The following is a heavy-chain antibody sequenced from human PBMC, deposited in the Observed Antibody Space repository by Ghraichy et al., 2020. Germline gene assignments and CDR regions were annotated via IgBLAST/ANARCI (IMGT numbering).Heavy chain of an antibody. CDR1: GGTFSSYA. D-gene: IGHD2-15*01. V-gene: IGHV1-69*05. CDR2: IIPIFGTA. J-gene: IGHJ6*02. CDR3: ARGEDINHYYYYGMDV. Sequence: SVKVSCKASGGTFSSYAISWVRQAPGQGLEWMGGIIPIFGTANYAQKFQGRVTITTDESTSTAYMELSSLRSEDTAVYYCARGEDINHYYYYGMDVWGQGTTVTVSS.